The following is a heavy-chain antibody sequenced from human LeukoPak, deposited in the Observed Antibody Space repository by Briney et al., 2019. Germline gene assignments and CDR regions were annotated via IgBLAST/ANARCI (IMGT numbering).Heavy chain of an antibody. Sequence: ASVKVSCKASGYRFTGYFLHWVRQAPGQGLEWMGWISPNSGGTNYAQKFQGRVTMTRDTSINTVYMELSSLTSDDTAIYYCSRGRDPIPLGELTNWGQGTLISVSS. CDR1: GYRFTGYF. V-gene: IGHV1-2*02. CDR3: SRGRDPIPLGELTN. J-gene: IGHJ4*02. D-gene: IGHD3-16*01. CDR2: ISPNSGGT.